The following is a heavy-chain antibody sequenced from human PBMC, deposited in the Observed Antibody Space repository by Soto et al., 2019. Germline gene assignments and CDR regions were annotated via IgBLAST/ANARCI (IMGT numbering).Heavy chain of an antibody. D-gene: IGHD2-2*01. CDR1: GFTFSSYS. V-gene: IGHV3-48*01. J-gene: IGHJ5*02. CDR3: ARDLRDIVVVPAAPDRFDP. Sequence: PGESLKISCAASGFTFSSYSMNWVRQAPGKGLEWVSYISSSSSTIYYADSVKGRFTISRDNAKNSLYLQMNSLRAEDTAVYYCARDLRDIVVVPAAPDRFDPWGQGTLVTVSS. CDR2: ISSSSSTI.